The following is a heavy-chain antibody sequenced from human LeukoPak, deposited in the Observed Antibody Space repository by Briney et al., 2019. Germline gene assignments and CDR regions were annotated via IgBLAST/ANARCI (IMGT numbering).Heavy chain of an antibody. CDR2: ISGSGGST. D-gene: IGHD3-22*01. CDR1: GFTFSSYA. CDR3: AKARQVYYDTCFDY. V-gene: IGHV3-23*01. Sequence: GGSLRLSCAASGFTFSSYAMSWVCQAPGKGLEWVSAISGSGGSTYYADSVKGRFTISRDNSKNTLYLQMNSLRAEDTAIYYCAKARQVYYDTCFDYWGQGTLVTVSS. J-gene: IGHJ4*02.